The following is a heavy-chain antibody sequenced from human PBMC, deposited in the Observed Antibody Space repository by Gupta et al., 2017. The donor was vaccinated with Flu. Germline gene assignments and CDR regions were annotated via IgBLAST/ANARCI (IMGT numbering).Heavy chain of an antibody. CDR3: TKYERGCCEY. CDR2: IYNGDGGGIS. J-gene: IGHJ4*02. V-gene: IGHV3-15*01. Sequence: ATSGFTFETAWVTWVRQAPGKGLEWVGRIYNGDGGGISDYAAPVTGRVTIARDVSSNTVYLQMNSLTTDDTAMYYCTKYERGCCEYWGQGTLVTVSS. CDR1: GFTFETAW. D-gene: IGHD2-8*01.